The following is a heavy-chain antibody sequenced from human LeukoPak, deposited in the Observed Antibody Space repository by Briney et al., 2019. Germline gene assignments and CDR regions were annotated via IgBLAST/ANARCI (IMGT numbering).Heavy chain of an antibody. CDR3: AGGDYHGSESYANY. Sequence: TSETLSLTCAVYGGSFSGQYWGWIRQPPGKGLEWIGEINHGGSISYNASLKSRVTISLDTSRSQFSLKLSSVTAADTAVYYCAGGDYHGSESYANYWGQGTLVTVSS. J-gene: IGHJ4*02. V-gene: IGHV4-34*01. CDR1: GGSFSGQY. CDR2: INHGGSI. D-gene: IGHD3-10*01.